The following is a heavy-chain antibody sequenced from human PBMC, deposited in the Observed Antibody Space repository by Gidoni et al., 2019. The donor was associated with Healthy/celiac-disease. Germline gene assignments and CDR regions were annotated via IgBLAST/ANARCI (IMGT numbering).Heavy chain of an antibody. CDR2: ISYDGSNK. CDR3: ARDQDGSGSYYYYYMDV. V-gene: IGHV3-30-3*01. J-gene: IGHJ6*03. CDR1: GFTFSSYA. D-gene: IGHD3-10*01. Sequence: QVQLVESGGGVVQPGRSLRLSCAASGFTFSSYAMHWVRQAPGKGLEWVAFISYDGSNKYYADSVKGRFTISRDNSKNTLYLQMNSLRAEDTAVYYCARDQDGSGSYYYYYMDVWGKGTTVTVSS.